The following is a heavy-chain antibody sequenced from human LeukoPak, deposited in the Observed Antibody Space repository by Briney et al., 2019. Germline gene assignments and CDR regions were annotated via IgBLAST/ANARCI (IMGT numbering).Heavy chain of an antibody. CDR3: ARGYYGSGSYPWAFDI. J-gene: IGHJ3*02. D-gene: IGHD3-10*01. CDR1: GGSFSGYY. V-gene: IGHV4-34*01. CDR2: INHSGST. Sequence: PSETLSLTCAVYGGSFSGYYWSWIRQPPGKGLEWIGEINHSGSTNYNPSLKSRVTISVDTSKNQFSLKLSPVTAADTAVYYCARGYYGSGSYPWAFDIWGQGTMVTVPS.